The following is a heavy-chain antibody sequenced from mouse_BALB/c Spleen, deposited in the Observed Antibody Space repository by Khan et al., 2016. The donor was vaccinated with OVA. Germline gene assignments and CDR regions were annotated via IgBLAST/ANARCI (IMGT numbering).Heavy chain of an antibody. CDR1: GFTFSSYS. V-gene: IGHV5-6*01. D-gene: IGHD4-1*01. CDR2: ISSGGDYT. J-gene: IGHJ3*01. CDR3: ASHLTGSFAY. Sequence: EVELVESGGDLVKPGGSLKLSCAASGFTFSSYSMSWVRQTPAKRLEWVATISSGGDYTYFPDNVKGRFTISRDNAKNTLYLQMSSLKSEDTAMYYCASHLTGSFAYWGQGTLVTVSA.